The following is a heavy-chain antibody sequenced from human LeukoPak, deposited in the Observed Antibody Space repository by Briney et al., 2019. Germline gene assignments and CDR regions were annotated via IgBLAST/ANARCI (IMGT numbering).Heavy chain of an antibody. Sequence: SVKVSCKASGGTFSSYAISWVRQAPGQGLEWMGRIIPIFGIANYAQKFQGRVTITADKSTSTAYMELSSLRSEDTAVYYCARGLYSSGWYHYWGQGTLVTVSS. V-gene: IGHV1-69*04. CDR3: ARGLYSSGWYHY. J-gene: IGHJ4*02. CDR2: IIPIFGIA. D-gene: IGHD6-19*01. CDR1: GGTFSSYA.